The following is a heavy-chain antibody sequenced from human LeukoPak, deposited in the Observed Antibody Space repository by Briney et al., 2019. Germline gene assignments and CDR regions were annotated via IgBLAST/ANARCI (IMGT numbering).Heavy chain of an antibody. CDR1: GFTFSSHA. CDR2: ISGSGGST. J-gene: IGHJ4*02. D-gene: IGHD6-6*01. CDR3: ARSEHSSSSFDY. Sequence: GGSLRLSCAASGFTFSSHAMSWVRQAPGKGLEWVSAISGSGGSTYYADSVKGRFTISRDNSKNTLYLQMNSLRAEDTAVYYCARSEHSSSSFDYWGQGTLVTVSS. V-gene: IGHV3-23*01.